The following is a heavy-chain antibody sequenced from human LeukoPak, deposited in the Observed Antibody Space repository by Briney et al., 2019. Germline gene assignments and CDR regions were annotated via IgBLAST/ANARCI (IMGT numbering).Heavy chain of an antibody. CDR2: ISSSSSYI. V-gene: IGHV3-21*01. CDR1: GFTFSSYS. Sequence: GGSLRLSCAASGFTFSSYSMNWVRQAPGKGLEWVSSISSSSSYIYYADSVKGRFTISRDNAKNSLYLQMNSLRAEDTAVYYCASDANQLCALLDYWGQGTMVTVSS. J-gene: IGHJ4*02. CDR3: ASDANQLCALLDY. D-gene: IGHD5-18*01.